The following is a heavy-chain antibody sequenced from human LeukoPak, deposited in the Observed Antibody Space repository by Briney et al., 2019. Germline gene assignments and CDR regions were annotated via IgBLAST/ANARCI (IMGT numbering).Heavy chain of an antibody. Sequence: SVKVSCKASGGTFSSYTISWVRQAPGQGLEWMGRIIPILGIANYAQKFQGRVTITADKSTSTAYMELSSLRSDDTAVYYCASNSGYDQFDYWGQGTLVTVSS. CDR3: ASNSGYDQFDY. V-gene: IGHV1-69*02. J-gene: IGHJ4*02. D-gene: IGHD5-12*01. CDR1: GGTFSSYT. CDR2: IIPILGIA.